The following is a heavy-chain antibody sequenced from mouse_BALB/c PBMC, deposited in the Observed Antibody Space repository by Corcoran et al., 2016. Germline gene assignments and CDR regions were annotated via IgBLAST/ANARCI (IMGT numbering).Heavy chain of an antibody. CDR3: AREPLSMDY. CDR2: INTYTGEP. V-gene: IGHV9-3-1*01. CDR1: GSTFSNYG. D-gene: IGHD6-1*01. Sequence: QIQLVQSGPELKKPGETVKISCKASGSTFSNYGMNWVKQVPGKGLKWLGWINTYTGEPTYADDFKGRFAFSFETSASSAYLQINNLKNDDTATYFCAREPLSMDYWGQGTSVTVSS. J-gene: IGHJ4*01.